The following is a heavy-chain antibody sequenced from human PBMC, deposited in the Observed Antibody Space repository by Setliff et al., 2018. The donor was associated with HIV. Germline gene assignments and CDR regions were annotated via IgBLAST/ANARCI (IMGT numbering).Heavy chain of an antibody. CDR3: ARQHAITMIVVALFSAFDI. J-gene: IGHJ3*02. CDR2: LYSGGTI. V-gene: IGHV3-53*05. D-gene: IGHD3-22*01. Sequence: GGSLRLSCAVSGFTVTSHYMTWVRQAPGKGLEWVCILYSGGTIHYADSVKGRFTISRDVSKNTLFLQMNSLTTEDTALYYCARQHAITMIVVALFSAFDIWGQGTMVTVSS. CDR1: GFTVTSHY.